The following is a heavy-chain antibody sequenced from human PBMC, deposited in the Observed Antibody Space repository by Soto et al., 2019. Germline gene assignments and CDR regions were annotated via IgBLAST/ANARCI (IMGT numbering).Heavy chain of an antibody. CDR2: FDPEDGET. Sequence: GAAVKVSCKVCGYTLTELSMHWVRQAPGKGLEWMGGFDPEDGETIYAQKFQGRVTMTEDTSTDTAYMELSSLKSEDTAVYYCATYLLFGSGSFRFYPYYYYGMDVWGQGPTVTFSS. V-gene: IGHV1-24*01. J-gene: IGHJ6*02. CDR1: GYTLTELS. CDR3: ATYLLFGSGSFRFYPYYYYGMDV. D-gene: IGHD3-10*01.